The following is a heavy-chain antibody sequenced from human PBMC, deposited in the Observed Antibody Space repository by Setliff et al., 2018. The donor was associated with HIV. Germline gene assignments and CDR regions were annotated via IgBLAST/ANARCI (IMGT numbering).Heavy chain of an antibody. Sequence: ASVKVSCKASGDAFTDYYIHWVRQAPGQGLEWMGWINPNSGGTNYAQKFQGGVTMTRDTSISTAFMDLSRLRSDDTAVYYCASRYHYYDSSGYYRQGAFDIWGQGTMVTVSS. J-gene: IGHJ3*02. CDR3: ASRYHYYDSSGYYRQGAFDI. CDR1: GDAFTDYY. V-gene: IGHV1-2*02. D-gene: IGHD3-22*01. CDR2: INPNSGGT.